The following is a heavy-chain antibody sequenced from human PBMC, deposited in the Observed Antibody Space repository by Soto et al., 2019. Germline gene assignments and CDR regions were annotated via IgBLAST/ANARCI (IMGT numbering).Heavy chain of an antibody. CDR1: GYTFTSYA. CDR2: INAGNGNT. J-gene: IGHJ4*02. CDR3: ASPKPSSYGSFDY. Sequence: ASVKVSCKXSGYTFTSYAMHWVRQAPGQRLEWMGWINAGNGNTKYSQKFQGRVTITRDTSASTAYMELSSLRSEDTAVYYCASPKPSSYGSFDYWGQGTLVTVSS. D-gene: IGHD5-18*01. V-gene: IGHV1-3*01.